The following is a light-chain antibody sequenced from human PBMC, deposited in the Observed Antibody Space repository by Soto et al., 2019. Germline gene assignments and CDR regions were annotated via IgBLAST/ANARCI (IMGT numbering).Light chain of an antibody. V-gene: IGKV1-6*01. CDR3: LYDFKFPRT. J-gene: IGKJ1*01. CDR2: AAS. CDR1: QNIRND. Sequence: AIQLTQSPSSLSASVGYRFTISCRASQNIRNDLGWYQQRVGRAPRLLIYAASSLDDGVPSRFSGSGSGTDFTLTISSLQPEDSATYYCLYDFKFPRTFAQGTTGDIK.